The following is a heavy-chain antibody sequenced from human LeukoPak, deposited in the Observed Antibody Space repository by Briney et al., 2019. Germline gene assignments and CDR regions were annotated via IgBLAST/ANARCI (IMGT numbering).Heavy chain of an antibody. CDR2: ISYDGSNK. Sequence: AGRSLRLSCAASGFTFSTYGMDWVRQAPGKGLEWVAVISYDGSNKYYADSVKGRFTISRDNSKNTLYLQMNSLRAEDTAVYYCAKVQAPYASPLSYFDYWGQGTLVTVSS. CDR3: AKVQAPYASPLSYFDY. J-gene: IGHJ4*02. V-gene: IGHV3-30*18. CDR1: GFTFSTYG. D-gene: IGHD3-16*01.